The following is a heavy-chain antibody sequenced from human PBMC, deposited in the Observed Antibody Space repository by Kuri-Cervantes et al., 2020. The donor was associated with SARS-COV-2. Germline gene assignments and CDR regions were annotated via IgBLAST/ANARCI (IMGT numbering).Heavy chain of an antibody. Sequence: ASVKVSCKASGYTFSSYAIHWVRQAPGQGLEWMGWINTATGNTHYSQKFQGRVTITRDTAASTEYMDLNSLRSEDTAVYYCAGEVGYWDSCRCYGLDAFDIWGQGTMVTVSS. J-gene: IGHJ3*02. CDR3: AGEVGYWDSCRCYGLDAFDI. D-gene: IGHD2-2*01. CDR2: INTATGNT. V-gene: IGHV1-3*04. CDR1: GYTFSSYA.